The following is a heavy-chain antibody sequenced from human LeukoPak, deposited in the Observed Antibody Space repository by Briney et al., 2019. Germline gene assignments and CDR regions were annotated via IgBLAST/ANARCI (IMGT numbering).Heavy chain of an antibody. CDR2: ISGSGGST. CDR1: GFTFSSYA. V-gene: IGHV3-23*01. Sequence: EGSLRLSCAASGFTFSSYAMSWVRQAPGKGLEWVSAISGSGGSTYYADSVKGRFTISRDNSKNTLYLQMNSLRAEDTAVYYCAKVGYSSSSGGLLVYWGQGTLVTVSS. J-gene: IGHJ4*02. CDR3: AKVGYSSSSGGLLVY. D-gene: IGHD6-6*01.